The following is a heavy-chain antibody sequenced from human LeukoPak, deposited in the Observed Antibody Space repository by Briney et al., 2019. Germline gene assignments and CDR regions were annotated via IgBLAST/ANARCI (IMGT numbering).Heavy chain of an antibody. CDR1: GYTFTSYA. V-gene: IGHV1-3*01. J-gene: IGHJ4*02. CDR2: INAGIGNT. Sequence: PVASVKVSCKASGYTFTSYAMHWVRQAPGQRLEWMGWINAGIGNTKYSQRFQGRVTITRDTSASTAYMELSSLRSEDTAVYYCARVLSGYYFDYWGQGTLVTVSS. D-gene: IGHD6-25*01. CDR3: ARVLSGYYFDY.